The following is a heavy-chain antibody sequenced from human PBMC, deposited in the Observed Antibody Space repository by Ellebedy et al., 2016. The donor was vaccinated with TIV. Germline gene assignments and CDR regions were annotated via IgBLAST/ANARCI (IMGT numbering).Heavy chain of an antibody. D-gene: IGHD2-2*01. CDR3: ARAPSWMGLFDY. CDR1: QYSFTRYW. Sequence: GESLKISCKGSQYSFTRYWIAWVRQMPGKGLEWMGIIHPDDSGTRYSPAFQGQVTISADKAISTAYLQWSSLKASDTAMYFCARAPSWMGLFDYWGQGTLVTVSS. J-gene: IGHJ4*02. CDR2: IHPDDSGT. V-gene: IGHV5-51*01.